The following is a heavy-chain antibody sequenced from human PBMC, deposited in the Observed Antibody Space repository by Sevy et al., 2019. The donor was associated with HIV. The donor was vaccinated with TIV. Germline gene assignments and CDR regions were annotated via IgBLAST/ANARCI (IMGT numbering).Heavy chain of an antibody. CDR3: AGVTYGDYRLDY. Sequence: GGSLRLSCAASGFTFSSYSMNWVRQAPGKGLEWVSYISSSRGTIYYADSGKGRFTLSRDNAKNSLYLQMNSLIDEDTAVYYCAGVTYGDYRLDYWGQGTLVTVSS. V-gene: IGHV3-48*02. CDR2: ISSSRGTI. J-gene: IGHJ4*02. CDR1: GFTFSSYS. D-gene: IGHD4-17*01.